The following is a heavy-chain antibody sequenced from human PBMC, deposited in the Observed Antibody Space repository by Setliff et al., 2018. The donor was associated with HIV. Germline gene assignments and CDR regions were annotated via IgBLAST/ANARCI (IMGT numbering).Heavy chain of an antibody. V-gene: IGHV4-31*11. Sequence: PSETLSLTCAVSGYSISSGYYWTWIRQHPGKGLEWIGYIYYSGSTYYNPSLKSRLAMSLDTSKNQFSLKMISVTAADTAVYYCARDPHSYGTSGHYSWFYFDFWGQGTLVTVSS. D-gene: IGHD3-22*01. CDR2: IYYSGST. J-gene: IGHJ4*02. CDR3: ARDPHSYGTSGHYSWFYFDF. CDR1: GYSISSGYY.